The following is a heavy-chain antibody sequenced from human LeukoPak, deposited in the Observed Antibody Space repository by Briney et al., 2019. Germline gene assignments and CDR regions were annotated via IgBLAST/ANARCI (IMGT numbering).Heavy chain of an antibody. CDR2: ITHSRST. J-gene: IGHJ4*02. CDR1: GGSFSESS. Sequence: SETLSLTCAVSGGSFSESSWNWIRQTPGKGLEWIGEITHSRSTKYNPSLGSRVTISVDTSKAQFSLRLTSVTAADTAVYYCARGDYCTNAVCLSSASGSYYHDSWGQGTLVTVSS. CDR3: ARGDYCTNAVCLSSASGSYYHDS. V-gene: IGHV4-34*01. D-gene: IGHD3-10*01.